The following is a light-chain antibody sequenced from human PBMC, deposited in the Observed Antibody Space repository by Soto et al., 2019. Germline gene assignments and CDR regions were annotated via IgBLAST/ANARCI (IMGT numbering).Light chain of an antibody. J-gene: IGKJ2*01. CDR1: QSIRNW. Sequence: DIQMTQSPSTLSASVGDRVTITCRASQSIRNWLAWYQQKPGKASKLLIYDACSLESGVPSRFSGRGSGTDSTLTISSLQPNDVATSYCQQYDTYITSFSQWTKLEIK. V-gene: IGKV1-5*01. CDR2: DAC. CDR3: QQYDTYITS.